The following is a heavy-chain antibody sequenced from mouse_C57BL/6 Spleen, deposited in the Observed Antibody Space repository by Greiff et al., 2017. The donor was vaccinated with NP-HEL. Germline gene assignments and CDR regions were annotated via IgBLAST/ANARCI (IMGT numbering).Heavy chain of an antibody. CDR1: GYTFTSYW. Sequence: QVQLQQPGAELVKPGASVNLSCKASGYTFTSYWMQWVKQRPGQGLEWIGEIDPSDSYTNYNQKCKGKATLTVDTSSSTAYMQLSSLTSEDSAVYYCARSNSPYYFDYWGQGTTLTVSS. CDR3: ARSNSPYYFDY. J-gene: IGHJ2*01. CDR2: IDPSDSYT. D-gene: IGHD6-1*01. V-gene: IGHV1-50*01.